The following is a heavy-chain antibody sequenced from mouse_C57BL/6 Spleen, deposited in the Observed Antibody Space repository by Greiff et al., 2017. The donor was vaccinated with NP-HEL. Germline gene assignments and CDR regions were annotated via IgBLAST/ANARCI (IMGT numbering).Heavy chain of an antibody. CDR2: ILPGSGGT. CDR3: ARDDSGDVEAMDD. CDR1: GYTFTGYW. V-gene: IGHV1-9*01. Sequence: QVQLQQSGAELMKPGASVKLSCKATGYTFTGYWIEWVKQRPGHGLEWIGEILPGSGGTSYNEKFKGKATFTADTSSTTAYMKLSSLTSEDSAIYYCARDDSGDVEAMDDWGQGTSVTVSA. J-gene: IGHJ4*01. D-gene: IGHD3-2*02.